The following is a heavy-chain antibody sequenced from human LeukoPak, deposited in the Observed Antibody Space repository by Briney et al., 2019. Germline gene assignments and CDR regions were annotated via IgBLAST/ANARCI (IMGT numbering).Heavy chain of an antibody. V-gene: IGHV1-69*05. CDR2: IIPIFGTA. Sequence: SVKVSCKASGGTFSSYAISWVRQAPGQGLEWMGRIIPIFGTANYAQKFQGRVTITTDESTSTAYMELSSLRSENTAVYYCARGENRGYCSGGSCYLNWFDPWGQGTLVTVSS. J-gene: IGHJ5*02. CDR3: ARGENRGYCSGGSCYLNWFDP. CDR1: GGTFSSYA. D-gene: IGHD2-15*01.